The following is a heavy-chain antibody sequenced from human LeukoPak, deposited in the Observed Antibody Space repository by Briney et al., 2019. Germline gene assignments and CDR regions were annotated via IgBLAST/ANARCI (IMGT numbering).Heavy chain of an antibody. D-gene: IGHD3-10*01. V-gene: IGHV3-30*02. CDR2: IRYDGSNK. J-gene: IGHJ4*02. Sequence: PGGSLRLSCAASGFTFSSYGMHWVRQAPGKGLEWVAFIRYDGSNKYYADSVKGRFTISRDNSKNTLYLQMNSLRAEDTAVYYCAKEGYYGSGSYFTIEYWGQGTLVTVSS. CDR1: GFTFSSYG. CDR3: AKEGYYGSGSYFTIEY.